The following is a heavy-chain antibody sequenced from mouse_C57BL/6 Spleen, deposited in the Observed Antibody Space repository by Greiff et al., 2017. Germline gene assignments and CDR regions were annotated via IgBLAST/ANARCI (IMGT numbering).Heavy chain of an antibody. V-gene: IGHV1-64*01. J-gene: IGHJ3*01. CDR2: IHPNSGST. CDR1: GYTFTSYW. CDR3: AKGFWDYDSWFAY. D-gene: IGHD2-4*01. Sequence: QVQLQQPGAELVKPGASVKLSCKASGYTFTSYWMHWVKQRPGQGLEWIGMIHPNSGSTNYNEKFKSKATLTVDKSSSTAYMQLSSLTSEDSAVYYCAKGFWDYDSWFAYWGQGTLVTVSA.